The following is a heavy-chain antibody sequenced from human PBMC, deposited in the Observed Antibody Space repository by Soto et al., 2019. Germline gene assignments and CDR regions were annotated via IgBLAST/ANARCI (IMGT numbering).Heavy chain of an antibody. CDR3: ARDRAADY. J-gene: IGHJ4*02. D-gene: IGHD6-13*01. CDR1: GGSFSGYY. Sequence: SETLSLTCAVYGGSFSGYYWSWIRQPPGKGLEWIGEINHSGSTNYNPSLKSRVTISVDTSKNQFSLKLSSVTAADTAVYYCARDRAADYWGQGTLVTVSS. CDR2: INHSGST. V-gene: IGHV4-34*01.